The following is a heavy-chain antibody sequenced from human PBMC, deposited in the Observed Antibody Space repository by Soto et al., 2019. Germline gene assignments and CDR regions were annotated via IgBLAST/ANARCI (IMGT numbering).Heavy chain of an antibody. CDR3: ERGGSVAAAGTPPYSMDV. CDR2: ISYDGSNK. D-gene: IGHD6-13*01. V-gene: IGHV3-30-3*01. J-gene: IGHJ6*02. CDR1: GFTFSSYA. Sequence: QVQLVESGGGVVQPGRSLRLSCAASGFTFSSYAMHWVRQAPGKWLEWVAVISYDGSNKYYADSVKGRFTISRDNSKNTMYLQMNSLRAEDTAVYYCERGGSVAAAGTPPYSMDVWGQGTTVTVSS.